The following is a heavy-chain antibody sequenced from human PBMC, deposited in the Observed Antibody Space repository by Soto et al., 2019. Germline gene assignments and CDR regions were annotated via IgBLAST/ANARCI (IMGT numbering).Heavy chain of an antibody. CDR2: IIPIFGTA. J-gene: IGHJ6*02. CDR1: GGTFSSYA. D-gene: IGHD3-3*01. Sequence: QVQLVQSGAEVKKPGSSVKVSCKASGGTFSSYAISWVRQAPGQGLEWMGGIIPIFGTANYAQKFQGRVTITADKSTSTAYMELRSLRSEDTAVYYCARDPVEWLLSHYYYYGLDVWGQGTTVTVSS. CDR3: ARDPVEWLLSHYYYYGLDV. V-gene: IGHV1-69*06.